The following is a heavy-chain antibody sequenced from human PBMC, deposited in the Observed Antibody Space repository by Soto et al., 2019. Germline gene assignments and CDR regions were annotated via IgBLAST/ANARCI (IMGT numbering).Heavy chain of an antibody. J-gene: IGHJ5*02. CDR2: IYPGDSDT. CDR1: GYSFTSYW. CDR3: ARQGVRLRFLEWFPADWFDP. D-gene: IGHD3-3*01. Sequence: EVQLVQSGAEVKKPGESLKISCKGSGYSFTSYWIGWVRQMPGKGLEWMGIIYPGDSDTRYSPSFQGQVTISADKSISTAYLQWSSLKASDTAMYYCARQGVRLRFLEWFPADWFDPWGQGTLVTVSS. V-gene: IGHV5-51*01.